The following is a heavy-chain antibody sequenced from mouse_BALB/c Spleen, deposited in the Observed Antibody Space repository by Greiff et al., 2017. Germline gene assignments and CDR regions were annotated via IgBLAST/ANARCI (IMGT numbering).Heavy chain of an antibody. CDR2: INPSTGYT. CDR3: ARDYPHYYAMDY. CDR1: GYTFTSYW. D-gene: IGHD2-4*01. V-gene: IGHV1-7*01. J-gene: IGHJ4*01. Sequence: QVQLKQSGAELAKPGASVKMSCKASGYTFTSYWMHWVKQRPGQGLEWIGYINPSTGYTEYNQKFKDKATLTADKSSSTAYMQLSSLTSEDSAVYYCARDYPHYYAMDYWGQGTSVTVSS.